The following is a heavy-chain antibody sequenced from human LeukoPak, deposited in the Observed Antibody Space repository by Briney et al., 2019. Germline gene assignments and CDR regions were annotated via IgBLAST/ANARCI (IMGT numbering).Heavy chain of an antibody. V-gene: IGHV1-46*01. CDR3: ARSASSSYWKY. CDR2: INPSGGST. D-gene: IGHD6-6*01. Sequence: ASVKVSCKASGYTFITYYLHWVRQAPGQGLEWMGIINPSGGSTNYAQTFQDRVTVTRDTSTSTVYMELSSLRSEDTAMYYCARSASSSYWKYWGQGTLVTVSS. J-gene: IGHJ4*02. CDR1: GYTFITYY.